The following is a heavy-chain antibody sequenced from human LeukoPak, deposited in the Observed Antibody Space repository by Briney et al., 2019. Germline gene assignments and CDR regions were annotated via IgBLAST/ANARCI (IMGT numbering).Heavy chain of an antibody. CDR3: GRGSGTHPEFFHR. CDR1: GPSITDNY. D-gene: IGHD3-10*01. J-gene: IGHJ1*01. CDR2: VHYSGST. V-gene: IGHV4-59*03. Sequence: SQTLSLTCTLSGPSITDNYWTWVRQPPGQALEWIGYVHYSGSTNYSPSLKTRVTISVDSPKSQFSLRLASLALADSPVYFFGRGSGTHPEFFHRWGRGTPVIV.